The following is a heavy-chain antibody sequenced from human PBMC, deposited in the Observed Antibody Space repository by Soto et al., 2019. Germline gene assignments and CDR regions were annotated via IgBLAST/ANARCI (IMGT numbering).Heavy chain of an antibody. J-gene: IGHJ4*02. CDR1: GFTFSSYG. CDR3: AKVSSSFVFDY. Sequence: GGSLRLSCAASGFTFSSYGMHWVRQAPGKGLEWVAVISYDGSNKYYADSVRGRFTISRDNSKNTLYLQMNSLRAEDTAAYYCAKVSSSFVFDYWGQGTLVTVSS. V-gene: IGHV3-30*18. D-gene: IGHD6-6*01. CDR2: ISYDGSNK.